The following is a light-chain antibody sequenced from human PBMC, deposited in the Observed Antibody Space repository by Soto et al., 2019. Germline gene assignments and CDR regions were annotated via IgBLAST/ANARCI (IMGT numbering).Light chain of an antibody. CDR2: QDT. Sequence: SYELTQPPSVSVSPGQRATITCSGDKLGNKYTSWYQQKPGQSPVLIIYQDTRRPSGSPARFSGSTSATTATLTISGTQAVDEADYYCQAWDSSYVFGTGTKLTVL. V-gene: IGLV3-1*01. CDR1: KLGNKY. J-gene: IGLJ1*01. CDR3: QAWDSSYV.